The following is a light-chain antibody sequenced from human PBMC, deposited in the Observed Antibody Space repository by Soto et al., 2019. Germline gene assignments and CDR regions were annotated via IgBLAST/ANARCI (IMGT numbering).Light chain of an antibody. CDR1: QDITKY. V-gene: IGKV1-9*01. J-gene: IGKJ4*01. CDR2: SAS. CDR3: QQVDRPPLT. Sequence: DIQLTQSPSFLSASIGDRVSLSCRASQDITKYLAWFHQKPGRAPKLLIYSASTLHVGVPARFSGGGSGTEFTRTINSLQAEDFATYYCQQVDRPPLTFGGGTKVEIK.